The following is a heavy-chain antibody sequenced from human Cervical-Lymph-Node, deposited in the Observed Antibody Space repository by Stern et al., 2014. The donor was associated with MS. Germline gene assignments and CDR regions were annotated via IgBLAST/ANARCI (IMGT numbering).Heavy chain of an antibody. CDR3: ARWAYNWDFDY. CDR1: GYTFTRYD. D-gene: IGHD1-20*01. J-gene: IGHJ4*02. Sequence: QMQLVQSGAEVKKPGASVKVSCKASGYTFTRYDIAWVRQAPGQGLEWVGWISVYNGNTKYAQKLQGRVTMTRDTSTATAYMELRSLISDDTAVYYCARWAYNWDFDYWGQGTLVTVSS. CDR2: ISVYNGNT. V-gene: IGHV1-18*01.